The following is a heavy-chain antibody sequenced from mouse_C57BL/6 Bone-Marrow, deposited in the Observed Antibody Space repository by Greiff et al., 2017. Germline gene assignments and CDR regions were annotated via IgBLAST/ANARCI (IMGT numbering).Heavy chain of an antibody. CDR3: ARIYYGNYDYYAMDY. CDR2: ISSGGSYT. CDR1: GFTFSSYG. V-gene: IGHV5-6*01. D-gene: IGHD2-1*01. J-gene: IGHJ4*01. Sequence: EVMLVESGGDLVKPGGSLKLSCAASGFTFSSYGMSWVRQTPDKRLEWVATISSGGSYTYYPDSVKGRFTISRDNAKNTLYLQMSSLKSEDTAMYYCARIYYGNYDYYAMDYWGQGTSVTVSS.